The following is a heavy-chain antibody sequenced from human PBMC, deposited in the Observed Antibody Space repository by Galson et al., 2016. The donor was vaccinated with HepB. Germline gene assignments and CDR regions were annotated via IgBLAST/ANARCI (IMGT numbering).Heavy chain of an antibody. CDR2: IFPDDSDT. Sequence: QSGAEVEKPGESLQISCLGSGYSFTTYWIGWVRQMPGKGLEWMGIIFPDDSDTTYSPSFEGHVTMSADRSTNRAFLQGSSLKASDTAMYYCARLTPYVNGWAFDFWGQGTLVTVSS. CDR1: GYSFTTYW. D-gene: IGHD6-19*01. J-gene: IGHJ4*02. V-gene: IGHV5-51*01. CDR3: ARLTPYVNGWAFDF.